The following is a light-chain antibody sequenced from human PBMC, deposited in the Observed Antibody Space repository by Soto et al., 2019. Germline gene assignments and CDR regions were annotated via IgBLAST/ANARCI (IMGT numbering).Light chain of an antibody. CDR3: QKCKVAPFT. CDR1: QGITNY. CDR2: AAS. J-gene: IGKJ4*01. Sequence: DIQMTQSPSSLSAFVGDRVTITCLASQGITNYLAWVQQKPGKAPKLLIYAASTLQSGVPSRFSGSGSGTDFTLSISSLQPEDVATYYCQKCKVAPFTFGGGTKVDIK. V-gene: IGKV1-27*01.